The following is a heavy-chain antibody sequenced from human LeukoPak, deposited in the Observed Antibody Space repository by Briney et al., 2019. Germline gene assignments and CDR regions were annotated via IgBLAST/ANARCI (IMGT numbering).Heavy chain of an antibody. V-gene: IGHV4-34*01. CDR1: GGSFSGYY. J-gene: IGHJ5*02. CDR2: INHSGST. D-gene: IGHD4-17*01. CDR3: ARSAGGDYGSSWFDP. Sequence: SETLSLTCAVYGGSFSGYYWSWIRQPPGKGLEWIGEINHSGSTNYNPSLKSRVTISVDTSKNQFSLKPSSVTAADTAVYYCARSAGGDYGSSWFDPWGQGTPVTVSS.